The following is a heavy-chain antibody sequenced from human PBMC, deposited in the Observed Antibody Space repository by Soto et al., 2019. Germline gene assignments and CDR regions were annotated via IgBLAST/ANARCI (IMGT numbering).Heavy chain of an antibody. D-gene: IGHD3-22*01. CDR2: VSGSGGST. J-gene: IGHJ4*02. CDR3: AKPLSYYYDPGGIIV. CDR1: GFTFSSHA. Sequence: EVQLLESGGGLIQPGGSLRLSCAASGFTFSSHAMSWVRQAPGKGLEWVSTVSGSGGSTYYADSVKGRITISRDNSKNPLYLQMSSLRAEDTAVYYCAKPLSYYYDPGGIIVWGQGTQVTVSS. V-gene: IGHV3-23*01.